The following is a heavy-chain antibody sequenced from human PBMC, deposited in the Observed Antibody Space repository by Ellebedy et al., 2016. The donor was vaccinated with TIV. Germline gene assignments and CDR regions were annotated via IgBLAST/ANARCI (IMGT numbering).Heavy chain of an antibody. CDR2: IIPILGIA. CDR1: GGTFSSYA. V-gene: IGHV1-69*04. CDR3: ARDGYNYRGYYYGMDV. Sequence: ASVKVSCKASGGTFSSYAISWVRQAPGQGLEWMGRIIPILGIANYAQKFQGRVTITADKSTSTAYMELSSLRSEDTAVYYCARDGYNYRGYYYGMDVWGQGTTVTVSS. J-gene: IGHJ6*02. D-gene: IGHD5-24*01.